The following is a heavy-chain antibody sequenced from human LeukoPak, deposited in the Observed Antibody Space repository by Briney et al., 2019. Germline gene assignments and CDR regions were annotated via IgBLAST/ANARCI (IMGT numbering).Heavy chain of an antibody. V-gene: IGHV4-39*01. CDR2: INYSGST. Sequence: SETLSLTCTVSGGSFSTTCYYWVWLRQPQGKGRERLEPINYSGSTYYNASLLIRVSISVDPSKNQLSLNLTSMTAADMAVYYCVRHPSTYGISADYLDFWGQGTLVTVSS. J-gene: IGHJ4*02. D-gene: IGHD3-10*01. CDR1: GGSFSTTCYY. CDR3: VRHPSTYGISADYLDF.